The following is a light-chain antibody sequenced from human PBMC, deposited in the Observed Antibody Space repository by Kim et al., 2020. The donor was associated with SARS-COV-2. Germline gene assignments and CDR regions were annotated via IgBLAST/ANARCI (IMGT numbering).Light chain of an antibody. V-gene: IGKV3-20*01. CDR3: QQFDTSALT. J-gene: IGKJ4*01. CDR1: QSLSSSY. Sequence: EIVLTQSPGTLSLSPGERATLSCRASQSLSSSYLAWYQHKPGQAPRLLIYCASSRATGIPDRFSGSGSGTDFTLTISRLDPEDFAVYYCQQFDTSALTFGGGTKVDIK. CDR2: CAS.